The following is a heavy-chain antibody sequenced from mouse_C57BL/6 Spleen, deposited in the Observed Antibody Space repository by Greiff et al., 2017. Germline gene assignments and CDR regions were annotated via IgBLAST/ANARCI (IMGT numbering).Heavy chain of an antibody. CDR1: GFTFSDYG. Sequence: EVKLMESGGGLVKPGGSLKLSCASSGFTFSDYGMHWVRQAPGKGLEWVAYISSGSSTIYYADTVKGRFTISRDNAKNTLFLQMTSLRSEDTAMYYCAQIYDALWGTGTTVTVSS. J-gene: IGHJ1*03. D-gene: IGHD2-3*01. CDR3: AQIYDAL. CDR2: ISSGSSTI. V-gene: IGHV5-17*01.